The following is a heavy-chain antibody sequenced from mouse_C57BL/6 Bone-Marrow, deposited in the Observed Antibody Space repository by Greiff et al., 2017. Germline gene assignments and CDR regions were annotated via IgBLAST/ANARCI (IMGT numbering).Heavy chain of an antibody. V-gene: IGHV14-4*01. J-gene: IGHJ2*01. Sequence: EVQLQESGAELVRPGASVKLSCTASGFNIKDDYMHWVKQRPEQGLEWIGWIDPENGDTEYASKFQGQATITADTSSNTAYLQLSSLTSEDTAVYYCTPFTTVVAGDYWGQGTTLTVSS. CDR2: IDPENGDT. CDR3: TPFTTVVAGDY. D-gene: IGHD1-1*01. CDR1: GFNIKDDY.